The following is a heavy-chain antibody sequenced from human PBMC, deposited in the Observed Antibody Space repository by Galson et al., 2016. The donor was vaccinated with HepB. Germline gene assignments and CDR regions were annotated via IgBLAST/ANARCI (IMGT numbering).Heavy chain of an antibody. D-gene: IGHD3-10*02. Sequence: SLRLSCAASGYTFSGYGMHWVRQALGKGLEWVAADSMDGRRKFYADSVKGRFTISRDNSNNMLFLQMSSLTEDDTAVYYCARSHEYCPPVGCSVDYWGQGTLVSVSS. CDR2: DSMDGRRK. CDR1: GYTFSGYG. V-gene: IGHV3-30*03. J-gene: IGHJ4*02. CDR3: ARSHEYCPPVGCSVDY.